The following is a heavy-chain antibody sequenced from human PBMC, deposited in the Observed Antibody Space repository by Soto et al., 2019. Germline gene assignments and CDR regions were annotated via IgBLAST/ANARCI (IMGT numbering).Heavy chain of an antibody. CDR2: INGDGTSK. Sequence: EVQLEESGGGSIQPGGSLRLSCSVSGFTFSNFWMHWVRQIPGKGLVWVARINGDGTSKKYADSVKGRFTISRDNVKNTLYLQMKRLNVDDTAMYYCVRDFDWYFDVWGRGTLVTVS. J-gene: IGHJ2*01. V-gene: IGHV3-74*01. CDR1: GFTFSNFW. CDR3: VRDFDWYFDV.